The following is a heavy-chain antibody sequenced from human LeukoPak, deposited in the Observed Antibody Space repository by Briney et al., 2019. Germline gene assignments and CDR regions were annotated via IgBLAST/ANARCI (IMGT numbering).Heavy chain of an antibody. CDR2: IIPILGIA. D-gene: IGHD4-23*01. Sequence: GASVKVSCKASGGTFSSYTISWVRQAPGQGLEWMGRIIPILGIANYAQKFQGRVTITADKSTRTDYMELSRLRSEDTAVDYCARDPTVVPGLIDYWGQGTLVTVSS. CDR1: GGTFSSYT. J-gene: IGHJ4*02. V-gene: IGHV1-69*04. CDR3: ARDPTVVPGLIDY.